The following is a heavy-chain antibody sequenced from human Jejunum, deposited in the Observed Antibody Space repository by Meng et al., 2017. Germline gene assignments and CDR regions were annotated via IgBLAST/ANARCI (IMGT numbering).Heavy chain of an antibody. V-gene: IGHV3-7*01. J-gene: IGHJ4*02. Sequence: GESLKISCAGSGFTFSSYWMSWVRQAPGKGLEWVANIKQDGSENYYVDSVKGRFTISRDNATNSLYLQMKSLRAEDTAVYYCARGAYYGSGSYYNFYWGQGTLVTVSS. CDR1: GFTFSSYW. D-gene: IGHD3-10*01. CDR2: IKQDGSEN. CDR3: ARGAYYGSGSYYNFY.